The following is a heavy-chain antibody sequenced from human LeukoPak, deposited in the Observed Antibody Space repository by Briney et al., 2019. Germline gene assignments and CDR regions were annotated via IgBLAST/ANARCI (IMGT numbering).Heavy chain of an antibody. CDR3: ARVGRGDHTWGSYYFDH. CDR1: GDSISSYH. J-gene: IGHJ4*02. D-gene: IGHD3-16*01. V-gene: IGHV4-59*01. CDR2: ISYSGST. Sequence: SETLSLTCTVSGDSISSYHWSWIRQPPGKGLEWIGYISYSGSTNYNPSLRSRGTISVDTSKNQFSLKLSSVTAADTAVFYCARVGRGDHTWGSYYFDHWGKGTLVTVSS.